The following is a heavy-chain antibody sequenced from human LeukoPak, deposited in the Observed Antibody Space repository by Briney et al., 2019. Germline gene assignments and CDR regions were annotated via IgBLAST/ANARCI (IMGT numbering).Heavy chain of an antibody. D-gene: IGHD6-6*01. CDR1: GGSISSGGSY. V-gene: IGHV4-31*03. Sequence: PSETLSLTCTVSGGSISSGGSYWSWIRQHPGKGLEWIGYIYYSGSTYYNPSLKSRVTISVDTSKNQFSLKLSSVTAADTAVYYCARLYSSSSPYFDYWGQGTLVTVSS. CDR3: ARLYSSSSPYFDY. CDR2: IYYSGST. J-gene: IGHJ4*02.